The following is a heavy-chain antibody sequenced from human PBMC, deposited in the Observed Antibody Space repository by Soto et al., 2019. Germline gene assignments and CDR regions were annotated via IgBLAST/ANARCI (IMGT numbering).Heavy chain of an antibody. CDR3: ARDAVDTAMVSCVDY. CDR2: IWYDGSNK. V-gene: IGHV3-33*01. CDR1: GFTFSSYG. Sequence: QVQLVESGGGVVQPGRSLRLSCAASGFTFSSYGMHWVHQAPGKGLEWVAVIWYDGSNKYYADSVKGRFTISRDNSKNTLYLQMNSLRAEDTAVYYCARDAVDTAMVSCVDYWGQGTLVTVSS. J-gene: IGHJ4*02. D-gene: IGHD5-18*01.